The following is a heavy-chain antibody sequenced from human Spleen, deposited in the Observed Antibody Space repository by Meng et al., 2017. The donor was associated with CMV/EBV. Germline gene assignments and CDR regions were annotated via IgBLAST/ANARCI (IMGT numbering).Heavy chain of an antibody. J-gene: IGHJ3*02. CDR1: GFTFDDYA. CDR2: ISWNSGSI. V-gene: IGHV3-9*01. D-gene: IGHD3-10*01. CDR3: AKDIFGSGSYAFDI. Sequence: SLKISCAASGFTFDDYAMHWVRQAPGKGLEWVSGISWNSGSIGYADSVKGRFTISRDNAKNSLYLQMNSLRAEDTALYYCAKDIFGSGSYAFDIWGQGTMVTVSS.